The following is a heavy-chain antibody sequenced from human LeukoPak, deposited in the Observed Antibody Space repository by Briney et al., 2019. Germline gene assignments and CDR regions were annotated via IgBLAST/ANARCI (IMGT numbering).Heavy chain of an antibody. CDR1: GGSISSGGYS. CDR3: ARALELATDY. J-gene: IGHJ4*02. CDR2: IYHSGST. D-gene: IGHD5-24*01. Sequence: KPSETLSLTCAVSGGSISSGGYSWSWIRQPPGKGLEWIVYIYHSGSTYYNPSLKSRVTISVDRSKNQFSLKLSSVTAADTAVYYCARALELATDYWGQGTLVTVSS. V-gene: IGHV4-30-2*01.